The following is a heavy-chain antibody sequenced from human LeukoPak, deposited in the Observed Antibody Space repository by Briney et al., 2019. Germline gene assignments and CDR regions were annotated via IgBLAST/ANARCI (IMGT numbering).Heavy chain of an antibody. J-gene: IGHJ4*02. D-gene: IGHD1-1*01. V-gene: IGHV1-69-2*01. CDR2: VDPEDGET. CDR1: GYTFTDYY. Sequence: ASVKVSCKVSGYTFTDYYMHWVQQAPGKGLEWMGLVDPEDGETIYAEKFQGRVTITADTSTDTAYMELSSPRSEDTAVYYCATFNGYTGTYYFDYWGQGTLVTVSS. CDR3: ATFNGYTGTYYFDY.